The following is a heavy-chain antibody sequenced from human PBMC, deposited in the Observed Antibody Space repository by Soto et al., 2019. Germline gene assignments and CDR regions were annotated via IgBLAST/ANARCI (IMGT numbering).Heavy chain of an antibody. D-gene: IGHD2-21*01. CDR3: AKGISGGRPGDS. V-gene: IGHV3-48*02. CDR2: ISPSAI. J-gene: IGHJ5*02. Sequence: EVQLVESGGGLVQPGGSLRLSCEASGFSFSTFGMNWVRQAPGKGLEWVSYISPSAIYYADSVKGRFTISRDTAKNLLYLQMNSLTDEDTAVYFCAKGISGGRPGDSWGQGTLVTVSS. CDR1: GFSFSTFG.